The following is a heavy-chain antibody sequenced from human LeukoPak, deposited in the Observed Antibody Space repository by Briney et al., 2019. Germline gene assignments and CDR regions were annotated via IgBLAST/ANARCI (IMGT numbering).Heavy chain of an antibody. J-gene: IGHJ6*03. CDR2: ISGSGGST. V-gene: IGHV3-23*01. CDR3: AKDGPQGYSSGWYQLYHYYYMDV. Sequence: GGSLRLSCSASGFTFSSDAMSWVRQAPGKGLEWVSAISGSGGSTYYADSVKGRFTISRDNSKNTLYLQMNSLRAEDTAVYYCAKDGPQGYSSGWYQLYHYYYMDVWGKGTTVTISS. CDR1: GFTFSSDA. D-gene: IGHD6-19*01.